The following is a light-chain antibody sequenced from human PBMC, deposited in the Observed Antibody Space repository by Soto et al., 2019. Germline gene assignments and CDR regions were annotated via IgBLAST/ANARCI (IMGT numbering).Light chain of an antibody. V-gene: IGLV2-14*03. Sequence: QSALTQPDSVSGSPGQSITISCTGTSSDVGAYNFVSWYQHHPDKAPKLMVYDVSNRPSGVSNRFSGSKSGSTASLTISGLQSEDEADYYCSSYTRSSSYVFGTGTKVTVL. J-gene: IGLJ1*01. CDR2: DVS. CDR3: SSYTRSSSYV. CDR1: SSDVGAYNF.